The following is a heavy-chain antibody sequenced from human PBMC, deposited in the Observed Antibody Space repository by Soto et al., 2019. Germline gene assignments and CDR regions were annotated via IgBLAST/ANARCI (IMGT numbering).Heavy chain of an antibody. V-gene: IGHV4-34*01. CDR1: GGSFSGYY. CDR3: ARGGLSKYYDF. J-gene: IGHJ6*02. D-gene: IGHD3-3*01. Sequence: PSETLSLTCAVYGGSFSGYYWSWIRQPPGKGLEWIGEINHSGSTNYNPSLKNRATISVDTSKNQFSLKLSSVTAADTAVYYCARGGLSKYYDFWGQGTTVTVSS. CDR2: INHSGST.